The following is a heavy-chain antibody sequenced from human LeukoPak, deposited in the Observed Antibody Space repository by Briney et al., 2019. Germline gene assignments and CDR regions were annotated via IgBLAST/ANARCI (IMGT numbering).Heavy chain of an antibody. CDR3: ARESTVPELGYCSSTSCYAAGLFDY. CDR2: MNPNSGNT. V-gene: IGHV1-8*01. CDR1: GYTFTSYD. D-gene: IGHD2-2*01. J-gene: IGHJ4*02. Sequence: ASVKVSCKASGYTFTSYDINWVRQATGQGLEWMGWMNPNSGNTGYAQKFQGRVTMTRNTSISTAYMELSSLRSEDTAVYYCARESTVPELGYCSSTSCYAAGLFDYWGQGTLVTVSS.